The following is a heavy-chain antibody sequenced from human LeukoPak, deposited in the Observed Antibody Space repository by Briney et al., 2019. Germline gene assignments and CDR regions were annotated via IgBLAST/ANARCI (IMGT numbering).Heavy chain of an antibody. Sequence: SQTLSLTCTVSGDSINNAGYHWTWIRQHPGKGLEWIGYIHSSGSTSYNPSLKSRLSISLDTSQSQFSLKLHSVTAADTAVYYCARDFTKTASPDAFDFRGQGTLVTVSS. V-gene: IGHV4-31*03. CDR1: GDSINNAGYH. CDR2: IHSSGST. J-gene: IGHJ3*01. D-gene: IGHD1-1*01. CDR3: ARDFTKTASPDAFDF.